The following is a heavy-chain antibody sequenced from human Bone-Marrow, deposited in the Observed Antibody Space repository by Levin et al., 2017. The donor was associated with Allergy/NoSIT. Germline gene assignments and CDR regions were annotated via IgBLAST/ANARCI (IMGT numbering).Heavy chain of an antibody. V-gene: IGHV1-69*13. CDR2: IIPIFGTT. CDR3: ARGNIVVETAVPPDA. CDR1: GGIFSAYA. Sequence: SVKVSCKASGGIFSAYAISWVRQAPGQGLEWMGWIIPIFGTTTKAQKFQDRVTITADESTDTSYMELKSLRSEDTALYYCARGNIVVETAVPPDAWGQGTTVTVTS. J-gene: IGHJ6*02. D-gene: IGHD2-21*02.